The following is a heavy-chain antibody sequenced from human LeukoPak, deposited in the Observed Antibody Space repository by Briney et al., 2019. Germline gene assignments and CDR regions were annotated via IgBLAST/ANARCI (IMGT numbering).Heavy chain of an antibody. CDR1: GYRFTSYW. Sequence: GESLKIPCKGSGYRFTSYWIGWVRQMPGKGLEWMGIIYPADSDIRYSPSFQGQVTISADKSISTAYLQWSSLKASDTAMYYCARQEYCSGGSCYTWFDPWGQGTLVIVSS. CDR3: ARQEYCSGGSCYTWFDP. D-gene: IGHD2-15*01. J-gene: IGHJ5*02. CDR2: IYPADSDI. V-gene: IGHV5-51*01.